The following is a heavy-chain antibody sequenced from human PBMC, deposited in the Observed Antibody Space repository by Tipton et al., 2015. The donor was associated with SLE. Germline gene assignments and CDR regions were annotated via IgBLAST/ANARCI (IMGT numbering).Heavy chain of an antibody. Sequence: TLSLTCSVSGGYINNYYWSWIRQPPGKGLEWIGYIHHSGSTIYTPSLKSRVTISIDTSKKQFSLKLSSVTAADTAVYYCARGIAQDYCGQGTLVTVSS. CDR2: IHHSGST. D-gene: IGHD2-21*01. CDR1: GGYINNYY. V-gene: IGHV4-59*01. CDR3: ARGIAQDY. J-gene: IGHJ4*02.